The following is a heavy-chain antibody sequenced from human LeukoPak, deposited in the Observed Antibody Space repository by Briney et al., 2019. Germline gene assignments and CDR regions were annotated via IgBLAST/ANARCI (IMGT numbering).Heavy chain of an antibody. CDR2: IRGSGGNT. CDR3: AKDVFELYDIYDY. J-gene: IGHJ4*02. CDR1: GLTFWEYA. D-gene: IGHD3-9*01. Sequence: PGGSLRLSCAASGLTFWEYAICWGSAAPGEGLGWVSDIRGSGGNTFYASFVKGRFTISRDNSKNTLYLQMNRLRADDKAVYYCAKDVFELYDIYDYWGQGTLVTVSS. V-gene: IGHV3-23*01.